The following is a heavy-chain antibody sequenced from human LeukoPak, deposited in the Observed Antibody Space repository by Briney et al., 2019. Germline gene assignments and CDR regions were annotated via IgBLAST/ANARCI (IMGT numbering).Heavy chain of an antibody. CDR3: ARGRSSSSWYNPPEAFDI. CDR1: GFTFSSYA. CDR2: ISYDGSNK. J-gene: IGHJ3*02. D-gene: IGHD6-13*01. Sequence: GGSLRLSCAASGFTFSSYAMHWVRQAPGKGLEWVAVISYDGSNKYYADSVKGRFTISRDNSKNTLYLQMNSLRAEDTAVYYCARGRSSSSWYNPPEAFDIWGQGTMVTVSS. V-gene: IGHV3-30-3*01.